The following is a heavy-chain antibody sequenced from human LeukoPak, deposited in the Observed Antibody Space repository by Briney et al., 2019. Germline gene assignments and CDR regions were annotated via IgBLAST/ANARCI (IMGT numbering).Heavy chain of an antibody. V-gene: IGHV4-59*08. J-gene: IGHJ6*03. CDR2: ISHTGST. D-gene: IGHD4-17*01. CDR1: GGSMSNNY. Sequence: SETLSLTCSVSGGSMSNNYGGWIRQPPGKGLEWIGYISHTGSTSYNPSLKSRVTIFLETPRNQFSLEVSSVITADTAVYYCARLQSANHDNGYYTGGFYYMDVWGKGTTVTVSS. CDR3: ARLQSANHDNGYYTGGFYYMDV.